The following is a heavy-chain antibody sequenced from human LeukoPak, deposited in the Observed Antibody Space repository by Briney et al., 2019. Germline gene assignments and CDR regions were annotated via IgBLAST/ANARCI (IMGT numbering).Heavy chain of an antibody. D-gene: IGHD2-15*01. CDR1: GGSISSYY. Sequence: SETLSLTCTVSGGSISSYYWSWIRQPPGKGLEWIGYISYSGSTNYNPSLKSRVTISVDTSKNQFSLKLSSVTAADTAVYYCARLEGYCSGGSCYQYYFDYWGQGTLVTVSS. CDR3: ARLEGYCSGGSCYQYYFDY. CDR2: ISYSGST. V-gene: IGHV4-59*08. J-gene: IGHJ4*02.